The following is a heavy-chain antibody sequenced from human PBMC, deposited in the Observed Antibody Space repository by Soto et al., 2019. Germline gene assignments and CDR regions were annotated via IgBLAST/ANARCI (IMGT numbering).Heavy chain of an antibody. CDR1: VSNFSSYA. Sequence: SSVTVSRKSSVSNFSSYAISWVRQPPGQGLEWMGGIIPIFGTANYAQKFQGRVTITADESTSTAYMELSSLRSEDTAVYSCARSGDYVVFDSWGQGTMVTVS. V-gene: IGHV1-69*13. CDR3: ARSGDYVVFDS. CDR2: IIPIFGTA. J-gene: IGHJ3*02. D-gene: IGHD4-17*01.